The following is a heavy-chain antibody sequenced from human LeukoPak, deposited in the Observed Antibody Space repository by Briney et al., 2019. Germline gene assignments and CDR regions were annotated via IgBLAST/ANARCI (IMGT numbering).Heavy chain of an antibody. CDR2: ISYDGSNK. CDR3: AREPLTVVVVAATGDY. V-gene: IGHV3-30*04. D-gene: IGHD2-15*01. J-gene: IGHJ4*02. Sequence: PGGSLRLSCAASGFTFSSYAMHWVRQAPGKGLEWVAVISYDGSNKYYADSVKGRFTISRDNSKNALYLQMSSLRAEDTAVYYCAREPLTVVVVAATGDYWGQGTLVTVSS. CDR1: GFTFSSYA.